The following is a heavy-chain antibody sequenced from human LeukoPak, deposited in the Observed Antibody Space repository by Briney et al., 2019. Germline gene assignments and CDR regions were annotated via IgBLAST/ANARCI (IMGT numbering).Heavy chain of an antibody. CDR2: IYYSGST. CDR3: ARLTVTSYYYYYYYMDV. J-gene: IGHJ6*03. Sequence: SQTLSLTCTVSGGSISSGGYYWSWIRQHPGKGLEWIGYIYYSGSTYYNPSLKSRVTISVDTSKNQFSLKLSSVTAADTAVYYCARLTVTSYYYYYYYMDVWAKGPRSPSP. D-gene: IGHD4-11*01. V-gene: IGHV4-31*03. CDR1: GGSISSGGYY.